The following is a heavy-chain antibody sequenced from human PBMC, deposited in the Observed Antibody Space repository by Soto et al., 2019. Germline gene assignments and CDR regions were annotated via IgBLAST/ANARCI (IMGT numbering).Heavy chain of an antibody. CDR1: GFSLSNSGVG. Sequence: PALGKPTQTVTLTCTFSGFSLSNSGVGVGWIRQPPGKALEWLALIYWNDDKRYSPSLKSRLTITKDTSKNQVVLTMTNMDPVDTATYYCAHRPLMGFFDYWGQGNMVTVSS. CDR2: IYWNDDK. V-gene: IGHV2-5*01. CDR3: AHRPLMGFFDY. J-gene: IGHJ4*02.